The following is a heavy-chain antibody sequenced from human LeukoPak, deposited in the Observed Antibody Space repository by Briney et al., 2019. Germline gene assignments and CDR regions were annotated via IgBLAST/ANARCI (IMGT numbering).Heavy chain of an antibody. V-gene: IGHV1-2*02. CDR1: GYTFTGYY. J-gene: IGHJ3*02. D-gene: IGHD5-12*01. CDR3: ACSSGYDYQGDAFDN. CDR2: INPNSGGT. Sequence: ASVKVSCKASGYTFTGYYAHWVRQAPGQGLEWMGRINPNSGGTNYAQKFQGRVTMTRGTSITTAYMDLSRLKSDDTAVYYCACSSGYDYQGDAFDNWGQGTMVTVSS.